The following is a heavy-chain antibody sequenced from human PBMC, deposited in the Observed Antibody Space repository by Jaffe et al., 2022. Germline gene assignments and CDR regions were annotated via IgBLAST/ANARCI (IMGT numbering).Heavy chain of an antibody. CDR3: ASGYCGGTSCYD. CDR1: GFIVTRTA. J-gene: IGHJ4*02. V-gene: IGHV3-23*01. CDR2: ISGPDNRT. Sequence: EVQLLESGGALVQPGGSLRLSCEVSGFIVTRTAMSWVRQAPGKGLEWVAGISGPDNRTFYTDSVKGRFTISIDDSKNTLYLQMHSLRAEDTGLYYCASGYCGGTSCYDWGQGTLVTVSS. D-gene: IGHD2-2*03.